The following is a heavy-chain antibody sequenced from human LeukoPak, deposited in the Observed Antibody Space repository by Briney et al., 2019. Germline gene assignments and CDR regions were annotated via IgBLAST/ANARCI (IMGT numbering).Heavy chain of an antibody. CDR1: GFTFSSYA. Sequence: GGSLRLSCSASGFTFSSYAMSWVRQAPGKGLEWVSGISGSGGTTYYADSVKGQFTISRDNSNKTLYMQMISLKAEDTAIYYWAKAREYSSGYGIDYWGQGTLVTVSS. V-gene: IGHV3-23*01. CDR3: AKAREYSSGYGIDY. D-gene: IGHD5-18*01. J-gene: IGHJ4*02. CDR2: ISGSGGTT.